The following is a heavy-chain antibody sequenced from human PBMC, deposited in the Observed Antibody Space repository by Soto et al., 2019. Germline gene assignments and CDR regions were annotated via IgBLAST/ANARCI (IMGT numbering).Heavy chain of an antibody. Sequence: GGSLRLSCAASGFTVSSNYMSWVRQAPGKGLEWVSVIYSGGSTYYADSVKGRFTISRDNSKNTLYLQMNSLRAEDTAVYYCARDRSTSPYAFDIWGQGKMVTVSS. CDR1: GFTVSSNY. CDR3: ARDRSTSPYAFDI. V-gene: IGHV3-53*01. CDR2: IYSGGST. D-gene: IGHD2-2*01. J-gene: IGHJ3*02.